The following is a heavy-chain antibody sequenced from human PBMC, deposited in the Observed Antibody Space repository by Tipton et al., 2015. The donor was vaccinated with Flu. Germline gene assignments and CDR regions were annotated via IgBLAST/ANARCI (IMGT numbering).Heavy chain of an antibody. J-gene: IGHJ3*02. Sequence: LRLSCTVSGYSISSGYYWGWIRQPPGKGLEWIGSIYRSGSTYYNPSLKSRVTISVDTSKNQFSLKLSSVTAADTAVYYCARGRYYYDSSGVDAFDIWGQGTMVTVSS. CDR3: ARGRYYYDSSGVDAFDI. V-gene: IGHV4-38-2*02. CDR2: IYRSGST. D-gene: IGHD3-22*01. CDR1: GYSISSGYY.